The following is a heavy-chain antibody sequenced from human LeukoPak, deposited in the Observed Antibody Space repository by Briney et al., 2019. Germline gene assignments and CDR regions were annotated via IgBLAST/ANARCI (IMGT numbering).Heavy chain of an antibody. V-gene: IGHV3-23*01. CDR1: GFTFSSYA. Sequence: PGGSLRLSCAASGFTFSSYAMSWVRQAPGKGPEWVSAISGSGGSTYYADSVKGRFTISRDNSKNTLYLQMNGLRAEDTAVYYCAKEPSDIVLFLGSYWGQGTLVTVSS. CDR3: AKEPSDIVLFLGSY. D-gene: IGHD2-8*01. J-gene: IGHJ4*02. CDR2: ISGSGGST.